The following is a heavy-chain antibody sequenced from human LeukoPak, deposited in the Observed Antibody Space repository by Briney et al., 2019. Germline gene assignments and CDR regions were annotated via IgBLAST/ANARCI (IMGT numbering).Heavy chain of an antibody. CDR1: GGSFSGYY. D-gene: IGHD5-12*01. Sequence: SSETLSLTCAVYGGSFSGYYWSWIRQPPGKGLEWIGEINHSGSTNYNPSLKSRVTISVDTSKNQFSLKLSSVTAADTAVYYCARSYSGYEPPFDYWGQGTLVTVSS. J-gene: IGHJ4*02. CDR3: ARSYSGYEPPFDY. CDR2: INHSGST. V-gene: IGHV4-34*01.